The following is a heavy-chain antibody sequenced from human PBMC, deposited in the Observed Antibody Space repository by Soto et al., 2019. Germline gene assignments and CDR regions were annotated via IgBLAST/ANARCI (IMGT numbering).Heavy chain of an antibody. CDR2: LSGTGSTT. V-gene: IGHV3-23*01. CDR3: AQLTGGYSFGFFAY. Sequence: GGSLRLSCAASGFTFGIYAMSWVRQTPGKGLEWVSALSGTGSTTYYADSVRGRFTISRDNSKNTLYLQMNSLRVEDTAVYHCAQLTGGYSFGFFAYWGQGSLVTVSS. D-gene: IGHD5-18*01. CDR1: GFTFGIYA. J-gene: IGHJ4*02.